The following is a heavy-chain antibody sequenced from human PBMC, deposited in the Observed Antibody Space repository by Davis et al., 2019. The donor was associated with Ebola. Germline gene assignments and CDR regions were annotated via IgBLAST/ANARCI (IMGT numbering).Heavy chain of an antibody. V-gene: IGHV3-74*01. J-gene: IGHJ4*02. CDR2: INSDGSST. Sequence: HTGGSLRLSCAASGFTFSSYWMHWVRQAPGKGLVWVSRINSDGSSTSYADSVKGRFTISRDNAKNSLYLQMNSLRAEDTAVYYCARVRLLWFGELSYWGQGTLVTVSS. D-gene: IGHD3-10*01. CDR1: GFTFSSYW. CDR3: ARVRLLWFGELSY.